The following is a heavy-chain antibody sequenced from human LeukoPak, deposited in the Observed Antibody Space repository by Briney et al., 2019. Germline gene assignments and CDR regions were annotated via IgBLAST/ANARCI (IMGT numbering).Heavy chain of an antibody. D-gene: IGHD6-13*01. V-gene: IGHV3-53*01. CDR1: GFIVSSNY. CDR2: IYYGGST. J-gene: IGHJ4*02. Sequence: GGSPRLSCAASGFIVSSNYMNWVRQAPGKGLEWVSVIYYGGSTYYADSVKGRFTISRDNSKNTLYLQMNSLRAEDTAVYYCARTYSSSSYSPFDYWGQGTLVTVSS. CDR3: ARTYSSSSYSPFDY.